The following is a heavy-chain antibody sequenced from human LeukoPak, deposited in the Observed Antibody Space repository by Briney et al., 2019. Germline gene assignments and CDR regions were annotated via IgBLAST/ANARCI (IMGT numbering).Heavy chain of an antibody. CDR2: INHSGST. Sequence: SETLSLTCAGYGGSFSGYYWSWIRQPPGKGLEWIGEINHSGSTNYNPSLKCRVTISVDTSKNQFSLKLSSVTAADTAVYYCARGGVRTHYYGSGSPFDPWGQGTLVTVSS. V-gene: IGHV4-34*01. D-gene: IGHD3-10*01. CDR3: ARGGVRTHYYGSGSPFDP. J-gene: IGHJ5*02. CDR1: GGSFSGYY.